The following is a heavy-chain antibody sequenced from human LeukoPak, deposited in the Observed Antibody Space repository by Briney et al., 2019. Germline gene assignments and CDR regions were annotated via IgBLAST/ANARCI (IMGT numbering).Heavy chain of an antibody. CDR1: GGSISSSSYY. D-gene: IGHD4-17*01. V-gene: IGHV4-39*07. Sequence: PSETLSLTCTVSGGSISSSSYYWGWIRQPPGKGLEWIGSIYYSGSTYYNPSLKSRVTISVDTSKNQSSLKLSSVTAADTAVYYCASYGSLLYGDYTLDYWGQGTLVTVSS. CDR3: ASYGSLLYGDYTLDY. CDR2: IYYSGST. J-gene: IGHJ4*02.